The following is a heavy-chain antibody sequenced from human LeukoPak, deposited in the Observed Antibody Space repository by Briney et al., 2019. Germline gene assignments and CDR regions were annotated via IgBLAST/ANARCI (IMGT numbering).Heavy chain of an antibody. D-gene: IGHD3-22*01. Sequence: GASVKVSCKASEYTFTGYYFHWVRQAPGQGLEWMGRINPNSGGTNYAQKFQGRVTMTRDTSISTAYMELSRLRSDDTAVYYCARVGYYDSSAQPWGQGTLVTVSS. CDR3: ARVGYYDSSAQP. J-gene: IGHJ4*02. CDR1: EYTFTGYY. CDR2: INPNSGGT. V-gene: IGHV1-2*06.